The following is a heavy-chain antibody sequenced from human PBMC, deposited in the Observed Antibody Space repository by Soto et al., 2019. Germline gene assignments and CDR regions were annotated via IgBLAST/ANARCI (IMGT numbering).Heavy chain of an antibody. V-gene: IGHV4-31*03. D-gene: IGHD1-26*01. CDR3: ARGILRPNHYMHV. Sequence: QVQLQESGPGLVKPSQTLSLTCIVSGDSISRGGYFWTWIRQHPGKGLEWIGYIYDSGSAFYNPSLNSRVTMSVDTSKNQFSLNLRSVTAADTAVFYCARGILRPNHYMHVRGKGTAVAVSS. J-gene: IGHJ6*03. CDR1: GDSISRGGYF. CDR2: IYDSGSA.